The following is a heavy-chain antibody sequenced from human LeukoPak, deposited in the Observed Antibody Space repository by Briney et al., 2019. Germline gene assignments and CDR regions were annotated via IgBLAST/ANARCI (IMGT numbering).Heavy chain of an antibody. CDR2: IYPGDSET. V-gene: IGHV5-51*01. CDR1: GYSFSSYW. J-gene: IGHJ4*02. Sequence: GESLKISCKGSGYSFSSYWIGWARQMPGKGLEWMGIIYPGDSETRYSPSLQGQVTISVDKSITTAYLQWSSLKASDTAMYYCARRYCSGVSRYLDYWGQGTLVTVSS. D-gene: IGHD2-15*01. CDR3: ARRYCSGVSRYLDY.